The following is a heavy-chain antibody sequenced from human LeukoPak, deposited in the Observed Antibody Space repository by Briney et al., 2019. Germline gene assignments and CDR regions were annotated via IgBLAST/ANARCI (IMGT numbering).Heavy chain of an antibody. CDR1: GGSFSGYY. Sequence: SETLSLTCAVYGGSFSGYYWSWIRQPPGKGLEWVGEINHSGSTNYNPSLKSRVTISVDTSKNQFSLKQSSVTAADTAVYYCASDPFDYWGQGTLVTVSS. CDR3: ASDPFDY. J-gene: IGHJ4*02. CDR2: INHSGST. V-gene: IGHV4-34*01.